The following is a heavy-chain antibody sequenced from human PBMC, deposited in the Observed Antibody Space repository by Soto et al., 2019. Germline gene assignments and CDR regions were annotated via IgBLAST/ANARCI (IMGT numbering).Heavy chain of an antibody. CDR1: GFTFSSYS. CDR3: ARAPPNFDWLLFYIDY. D-gene: IGHD3-9*01. CDR2: ISSSSSYI. Sequence: GGSLRLSCAASGFTFSSYSMNWVRQAPGKGLEWVSSISSSSSYIYYADSVKGRFTISRDNAKNSLYLQMNSLRAEDTAVYYCARAPPNFDWLLFYIDYWGQGTLVTVS. J-gene: IGHJ4*02. V-gene: IGHV3-21*01.